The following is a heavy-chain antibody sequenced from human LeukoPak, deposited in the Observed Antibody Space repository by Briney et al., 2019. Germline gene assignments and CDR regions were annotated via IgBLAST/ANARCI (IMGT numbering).Heavy chain of an antibody. J-gene: IGHJ5*02. CDR1: GGSFSGNY. CDR3: ARGGSCRLPSCCAVLGFDP. CDR2: INHSGST. D-gene: IGHD2-2*01. V-gene: IGHV4-34*01. Sequence: SETLSPTSVVYGGSFSGNYSSWISQPPGKGLEWIGEINHSGSTNYNPSLKSRVTISVDTSKNQFSMKLSSVTAADAAVYYCARGGSCRLPSCCAVLGFDPWGQGTLVTVSS.